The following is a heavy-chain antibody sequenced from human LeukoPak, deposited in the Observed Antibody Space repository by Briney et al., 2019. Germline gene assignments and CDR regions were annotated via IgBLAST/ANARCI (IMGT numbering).Heavy chain of an antibody. CDR2: ISGDGGST. CDR3: AKDSSSRSLTRYYYYGMDV. D-gene: IGHD6-13*01. V-gene: IGHV3-43*02. Sequence: GGSLRLSCAASGFTFDKYAMHWVRQAPGKGLEWVSLISGDGGSTHYAESVKGRFTISRDNRKNSLHLQMNSLRTEDTALYYCAKDSSSRSLTRYYYYGMDVWGQGTTVTVSS. J-gene: IGHJ6*02. CDR1: GFTFDKYA.